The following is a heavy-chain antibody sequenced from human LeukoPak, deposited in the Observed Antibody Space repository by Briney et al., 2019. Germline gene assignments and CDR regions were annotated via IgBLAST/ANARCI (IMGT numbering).Heavy chain of an antibody. Sequence: GGSLRLSCAASGFTFSSYAMHWVRQAPGKGLEWVAVISYDGSNKYYADSVKGRFTISRDNSKNTLYLQMNSLRAEDTAVYYCARVGDYDFWSGYWYNAFDIWGQGTMVTVSS. CDR3: ARVGDYDFWSGYWYNAFDI. J-gene: IGHJ3*02. CDR1: GFTFSSYA. D-gene: IGHD3-3*01. V-gene: IGHV3-30-3*01. CDR2: ISYDGSNK.